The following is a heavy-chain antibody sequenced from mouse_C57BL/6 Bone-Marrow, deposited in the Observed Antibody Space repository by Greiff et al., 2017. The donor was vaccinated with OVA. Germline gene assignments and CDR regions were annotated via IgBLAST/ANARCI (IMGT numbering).Heavy chain of an antibody. J-gene: IGHJ3*01. CDR1: GYTFTSYG. CDR3: AREGQLRRRGFAY. V-gene: IGHV1-81*01. Sequence: QVQLQQSGAELARPGASVKLSCKASGYTFTSYGISWVKQRTGQGLEWIGEIYPRSGNTYYNEKFKGKATLTADKSSSTAYMELRSLTSEDSAVYFCAREGQLRRRGFAYGGHGTLVTVSA. CDR2: IYPRSGNT. D-gene: IGHD3-2*02.